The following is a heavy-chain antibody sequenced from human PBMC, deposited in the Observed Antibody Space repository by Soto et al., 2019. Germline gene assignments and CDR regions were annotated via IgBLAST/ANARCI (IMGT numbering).Heavy chain of an antibody. CDR1: GCSISSYY. CDR3: AGTYYYDSSGYY. D-gene: IGHD3-22*01. CDR2: IYTSGST. J-gene: IGHJ4*02. V-gene: IGHV4-4*07. Sequence: SETLSLTCPVSGCSISSYYWSWIRQPAGKGLEWIGRIYTSGSTNYNPSLKSRVTMSVDTSKNQFSLKLSSVTAADTAVYYCAGTYYYDSSGYYWGQGTLVTVSS.